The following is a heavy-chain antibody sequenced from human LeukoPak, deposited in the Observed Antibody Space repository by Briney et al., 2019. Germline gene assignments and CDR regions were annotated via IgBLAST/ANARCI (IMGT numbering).Heavy chain of an antibody. J-gene: IGHJ5*02. D-gene: IGHD3-9*01. CDR3: TREATGYSWFDP. CDR2: ISGYNGNA. V-gene: IGHV1-18*01. CDR1: GYTFTSYG. Sequence: ASVKVSCKASGYTFTSYGISWVRQAPGQGLEWMGWISGYNGNANYAQKFQGRVTMTTDTSTNTAYMELRSLRSDDTAVYYCTREATGYSWFDPWGQGTLVTVSS.